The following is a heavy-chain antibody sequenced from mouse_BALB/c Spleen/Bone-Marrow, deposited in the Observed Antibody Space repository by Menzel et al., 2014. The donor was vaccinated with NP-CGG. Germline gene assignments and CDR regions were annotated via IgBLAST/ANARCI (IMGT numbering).Heavy chain of an antibody. D-gene: IGHD2-4*01. Sequence: VQLKDSGAELVKPGASVKLSCTASGFNIKDTYMHWVKQRPEQGLEWIGRIDPANGNTKYDPKFQGKATITTDTSSXTAYLQLSSLTSEDSAVYYCARRAHYDYDGAWFAYWGQGTLVTVSA. J-gene: IGHJ3*01. CDR1: GFNIKDTY. CDR3: ARRAHYDYDGAWFAY. V-gene: IGHV14-3*02. CDR2: IDPANGNT.